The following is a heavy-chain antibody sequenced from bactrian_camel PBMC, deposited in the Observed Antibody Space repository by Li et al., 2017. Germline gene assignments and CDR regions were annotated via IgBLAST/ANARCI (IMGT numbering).Heavy chain of an antibody. D-gene: IGHD1*01. CDR3: VALAWGFNY. Sequence: DVQLVESGGGLVQPGGSLKLACAVSGVTFSAYYMSWVRQAPGKGLEWVSTINSASVNTYNADFVKGRFTISRGNTMNTAYLQMDSLKFEDTAQYYCVALAWGFNYWGQGTQVTVS. J-gene: IGHJ4*01. V-gene: IGHV3S40*01. CDR1: GVTFSAYY. CDR2: INSASVNT.